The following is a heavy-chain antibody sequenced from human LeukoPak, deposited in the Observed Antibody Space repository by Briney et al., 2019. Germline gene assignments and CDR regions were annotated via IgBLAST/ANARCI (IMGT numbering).Heavy chain of an antibody. CDR2: INHSGST. J-gene: IGHJ4*02. CDR1: GGSFSGYY. Sequence: SETPSLTCAVYGGSFSGYYWSWIRQPPGKGLEWIGEINHSGSTNYNPSLKSRVTISVDTSKNQFSLKLSSVTAADTAVYYCARGPSDYGDFTFDYWGQGTLVTVSS. V-gene: IGHV4-34*01. CDR3: ARGPSDYGDFTFDY. D-gene: IGHD4-17*01.